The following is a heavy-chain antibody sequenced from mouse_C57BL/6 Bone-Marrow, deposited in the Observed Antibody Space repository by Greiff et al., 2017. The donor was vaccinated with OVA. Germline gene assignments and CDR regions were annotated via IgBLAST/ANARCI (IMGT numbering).Heavy chain of an antibody. D-gene: IGHD4-1*01. J-gene: IGHJ1*03. CDR2: IYPGSGST. CDR3: VTGTYWYFDV. V-gene: IGHV1-55*01. CDR1: GYTFTSYW. Sequence: QVQLQQSGAELVKPGASVKMSCKASGYTFTSYWITWVKQRPGQGLEWIGDIYPGSGSTNYNEKFKSKATLTVDTSSSTAYMQLSSLRSEDSAVYYCVTGTYWYFDVWGTGTTVTVSS.